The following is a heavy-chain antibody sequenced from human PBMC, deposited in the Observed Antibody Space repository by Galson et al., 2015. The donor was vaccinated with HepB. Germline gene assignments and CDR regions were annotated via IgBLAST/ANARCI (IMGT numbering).Heavy chain of an antibody. D-gene: IGHD6-19*01. J-gene: IGHJ4*02. CDR2: IKSDGNIT. Sequence: SLRLSCAASGFTFSSYWMHWVRQAPGKGLVWVSRIKSDGNITTYADSVKGRFTISRDNAKNALFLQMNSLRADDTAVYYCARASTVTGTFDYWGRGTLVTVSS. CDR3: ARASTVTGTFDY. CDR1: GFTFSSYW. V-gene: IGHV3-74*01.